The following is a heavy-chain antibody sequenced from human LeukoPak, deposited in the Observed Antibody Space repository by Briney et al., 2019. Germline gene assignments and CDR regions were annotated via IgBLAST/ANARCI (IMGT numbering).Heavy chain of an antibody. Sequence: SETLSLTCTVSGGSISSGSYYWSWIRQPAGKGLEWIGRIYTSGSTNYNPSLKSRVTISVDTSKNQFSLKLGSVTAADTAVYYCARDHYYDSSGYGWGQGTLVTVSS. D-gene: IGHD3-22*01. CDR1: GGSISSGSYY. V-gene: IGHV4-61*02. CDR2: IYTSGST. J-gene: IGHJ4*02. CDR3: ARDHYYDSSGYG.